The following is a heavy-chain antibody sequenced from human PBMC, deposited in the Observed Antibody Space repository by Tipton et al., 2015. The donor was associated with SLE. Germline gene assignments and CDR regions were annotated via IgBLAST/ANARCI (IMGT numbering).Heavy chain of an antibody. Sequence: QVQLVQSGPELKKPGTSVKVSCKASGGTFSSYAISWVRQAPGQGLEWMGGIIPIFGTANYAQKFQGRVTITADESTSTAYMELGGLRSEDSAVYYCARGSSSSWYEIDYWGQGSLVTVSS. D-gene: IGHD6-13*01. CDR3: ARGSSSSWYEIDY. CDR2: IIPIFGTA. J-gene: IGHJ4*02. CDR1: GGTFSSYA. V-gene: IGHV1-69*01.